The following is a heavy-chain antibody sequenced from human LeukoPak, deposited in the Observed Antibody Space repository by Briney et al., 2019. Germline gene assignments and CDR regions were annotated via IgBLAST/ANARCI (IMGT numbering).Heavy chain of an antibody. CDR1: GFTFSSYW. D-gene: IGHD3-10*01. V-gene: IGHV3-7*01. J-gene: IGHJ4*02. CDR3: ARVDSMVNFDY. Sequence: GGSLRLSCAASGFTFSSYWMSWVRQAPGKGLEWVANIKPDGSEKYCVDSVKGRFTISRDNAKKSLYLQMNSLRAEDTAVYYCARVDSMVNFDYWGQGTLVTVSS. CDR2: IKPDGSEK.